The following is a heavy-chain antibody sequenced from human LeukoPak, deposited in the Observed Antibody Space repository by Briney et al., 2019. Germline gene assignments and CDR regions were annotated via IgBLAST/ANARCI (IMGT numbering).Heavy chain of an antibody. Sequence: GASVKVSCKASGGTFSSYATSWVRQAPGQGLEWMGGIIPIFGTANYAQKFQGRVTITTDESTSTAYMELSSLRSEDTAVYYCARDADSGYLRLPVYWGQGTLVTVSS. CDR2: IIPIFGTA. D-gene: IGHD5-12*01. CDR1: GGTFSSYA. J-gene: IGHJ4*02. V-gene: IGHV1-69*05. CDR3: ARDADSGYLRLPVY.